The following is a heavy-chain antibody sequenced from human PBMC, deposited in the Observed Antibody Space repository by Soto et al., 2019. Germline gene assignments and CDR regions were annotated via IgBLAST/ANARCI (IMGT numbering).Heavy chain of an antibody. CDR1: GFTFSSYW. CDR2: ITSDGSST. D-gene: IGHD2-15*01. J-gene: IGHJ4*02. CDR3: ARDFGRSGGSGFDY. V-gene: IGHV3-74*01. Sequence: GGSLRLSCAASGFTFSSYWMHWVRQAPGKGLVWVSRITSDGSSTSYADSVKGRFTISRDNAKNTLYLQMNSLRAEDTAVYYCARDFGRSGGSGFDYWGQGTLVTVSS.